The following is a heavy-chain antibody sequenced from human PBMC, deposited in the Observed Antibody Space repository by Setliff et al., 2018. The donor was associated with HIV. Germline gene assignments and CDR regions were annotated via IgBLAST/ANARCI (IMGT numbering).Heavy chain of an antibody. CDR1: GGSISSHY. Sequence: PSETLSLTCTVSGGSISSHYWSWIRLPPLKGLEWIGYIYYSGSTNYNPSLKSRVTISVDTSKNQFSLKLSSVTAADTAVYYCARGRGVIKEEPFDYWGHGTLVTVSS. CDR3: ARGRGVIKEEPFDY. V-gene: IGHV4-59*11. D-gene: IGHD3-10*01. CDR2: IYYSGST. J-gene: IGHJ4*01.